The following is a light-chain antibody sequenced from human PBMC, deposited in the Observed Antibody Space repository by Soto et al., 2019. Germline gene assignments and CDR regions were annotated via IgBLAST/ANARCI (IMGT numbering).Light chain of an antibody. J-gene: IGKJ3*01. CDR2: AAS. CDR1: QGISSD. CDR3: QELHTYPFT. V-gene: IGKV1-9*01. Sequence: DIQLTQSPSFLSAAVGDRVNISCRASQGISSDLAWYQQKPGKAPKLLIDAASTLQSGVPSRFSGSGSGTEFTLTISSLQPEDFATYSCQELHTYPFTFGPGTKVDIK.